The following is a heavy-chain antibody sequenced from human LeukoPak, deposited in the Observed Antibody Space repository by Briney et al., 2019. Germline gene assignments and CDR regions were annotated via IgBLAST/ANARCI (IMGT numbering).Heavy chain of an antibody. Sequence: GGSLRLSCAASGFTFSSYSMNWVRQAPGKGLEWVSSISSSSSYIYYADSVKGRFTISRDNAKNSLYLQMNSLRAEDTAVYYCARDGFDYYDSSGFDYWGQGTLVTVSS. CDR1: GFTFSSYS. V-gene: IGHV3-21*01. CDR3: ARDGFDYYDSSGFDY. CDR2: ISSSSSYI. J-gene: IGHJ4*02. D-gene: IGHD3-22*01.